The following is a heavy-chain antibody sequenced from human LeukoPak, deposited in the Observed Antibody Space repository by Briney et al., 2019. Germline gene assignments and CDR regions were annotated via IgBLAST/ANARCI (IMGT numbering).Heavy chain of an antibody. CDR1: GYAFTGNY. CDR3: ARDGRSSGWPEY. CDR2: INPNSGGA. V-gene: IGHV1-2*02. D-gene: IGHD6-19*01. Sequence: ASVKVSCKASGYAFTGNYMHWVRQAPGQGLEWMGWINPNSGGANYAQKFQGRVTMTRDTSISTAYMELSRLRSDDTAVYYCARDGRSSGWPEYWGQGTLVTVSS. J-gene: IGHJ4*01.